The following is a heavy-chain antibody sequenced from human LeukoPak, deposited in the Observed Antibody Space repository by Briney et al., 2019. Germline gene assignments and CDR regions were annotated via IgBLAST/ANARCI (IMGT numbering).Heavy chain of an antibody. CDR3: AKRGAYDSSGYYYHYYYYYMDV. D-gene: IGHD3-22*01. V-gene: IGHV3-30*02. Sequence: GGSLRLSCAASGFTFSSCGMHWVRQAPGKGLEWVAFIRYDGSNKYYADSVKGRFTISRDNSKNTLYLQMNSLRAEDTAVYYCAKRGAYDSSGYYYHYYYYYMDVWGKGTTVTVSS. CDR2: IRYDGSNK. J-gene: IGHJ6*03. CDR1: GFTFSSCG.